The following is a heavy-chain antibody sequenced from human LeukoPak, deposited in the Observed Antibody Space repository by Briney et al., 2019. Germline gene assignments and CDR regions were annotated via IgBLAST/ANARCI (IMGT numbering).Heavy chain of an antibody. CDR1: GFTFSSYA. CDR2: IIGSGANT. V-gene: IGHV3-23*01. CDR3: AKYSDSTGAHYFDY. D-gene: IGHD2/OR15-2a*01. J-gene: IGHJ4*02. Sequence: GGSLRLSCAASGFTFSSYAMTWVRQAPGKGLEWVSTIIGSGANTYYADSVKGRFTISRDNSKNTLSLQMNSLRVEDTALYYCAKYSDSTGAHYFDYWGQGTLVTVSS.